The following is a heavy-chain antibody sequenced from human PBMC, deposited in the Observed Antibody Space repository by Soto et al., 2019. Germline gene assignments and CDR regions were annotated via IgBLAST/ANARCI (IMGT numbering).Heavy chain of an antibody. D-gene: IGHD3-22*01. CDR2: IYYSGST. J-gene: IGHJ6*02. CDR3: ARTEYYYDSSGYYGDYYYYGMDV. CDR1: GGSISSYY. Sequence: SETLSLTCTVSGGSISSYYWSWIRQPPGKGLEWIGYIYYSGSTNYNPSLKSRVTISVDTSKNQFSLKLSSVTAADTAVYYCARTEYYYDSSGYYGDYYYYGMDVWGQGTTVTVS. V-gene: IGHV4-59*01.